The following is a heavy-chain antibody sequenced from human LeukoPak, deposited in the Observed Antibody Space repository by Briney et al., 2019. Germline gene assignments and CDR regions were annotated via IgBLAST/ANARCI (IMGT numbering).Heavy chain of an antibody. CDR3: ARDLSYSRDDAFDL. J-gene: IGHJ3*01. CDR2: IKQDGSEK. D-gene: IGHD3-22*01. V-gene: IGHV3-7*01. Sequence: GGSLRLSCAASGFTFSSYWMSWVRQAPGKGLEWVANIKQDGSEKYYVDSVKGRFTISRDNAKDSLYLHMSSLRADDTAVYYCARDLSYSRDDAFDLWGQGTMVTVSS. CDR1: GFTFSSYW.